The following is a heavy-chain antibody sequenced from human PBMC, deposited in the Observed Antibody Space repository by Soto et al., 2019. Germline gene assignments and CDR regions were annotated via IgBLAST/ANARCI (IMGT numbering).Heavy chain of an antibody. CDR2: ISYRGST. CDR1: AGSSTTSY. V-gene: IGHV4-59*07. Sequence: PTDTVYLTCIVSAGSSTTSYWSWIRQPLGKALEWIGYISYRGSTNYNPSLKSRLTISIDTSKSQISLKLTSMTTADTAVYYCASSGIVGREVNTWFDPWRQGTLVT. CDR3: ASSGIVGREVNTWFDP. D-gene: IGHD3-22*01. J-gene: IGHJ5*02.